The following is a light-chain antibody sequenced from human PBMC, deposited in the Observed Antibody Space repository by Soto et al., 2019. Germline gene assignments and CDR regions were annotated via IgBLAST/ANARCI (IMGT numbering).Light chain of an antibody. J-gene: IGLJ3*02. V-gene: IGLV6-57*02. Sequence: NFMLTQPHSVSDSPGKTVTISCTGSSGSIASNYGQWYQQRPGSAPTTVIYKDDQRPAVAPDRFSGSIDSSSNSATLTISGLRAEDEADYYCQSDNNSTYVFGRGTKLTVL. CDR2: KDD. CDR3: QSDNNSTYV. CDR1: SGSIASNY.